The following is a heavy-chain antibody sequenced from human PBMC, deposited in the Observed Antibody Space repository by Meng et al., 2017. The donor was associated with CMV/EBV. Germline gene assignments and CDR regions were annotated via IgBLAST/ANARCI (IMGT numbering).Heavy chain of an antibody. CDR2: IYHSGRT. Sequence: SNWLSWVRQPPGKGLEWIGEIYHSGRTNYNPSLTSRVTISVDKSKNQFSLKLSSVTAADTAVYYCARSQDCSTSCPALRYYYGMDVWGQGTTVTVSS. J-gene: IGHJ6*02. D-gene: IGHD2-2*01. V-gene: IGHV4-4*02. CDR3: ARSQDCSTSCPALRYYYGMDV. CDR1: SNW.